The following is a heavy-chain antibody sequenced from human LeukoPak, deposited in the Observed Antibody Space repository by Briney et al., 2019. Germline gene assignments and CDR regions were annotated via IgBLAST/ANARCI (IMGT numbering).Heavy chain of an antibody. V-gene: IGHV4-59*08. J-gene: IGHJ4*02. CDR3: ARRGYCSGVSCYSFDY. Sequence: PSETLSLTCTVPGGSISSYYWSWIRQPPGKGLEWIGYIYYSGSTSYNPSLKSRTTISVDTSKNQFSLKLTSVTAADTAVYYCARRGYCSGVSCYSFDYWGQGTLVTVSS. CDR1: GGSISSYY. D-gene: IGHD2-15*01. CDR2: IYYSGST.